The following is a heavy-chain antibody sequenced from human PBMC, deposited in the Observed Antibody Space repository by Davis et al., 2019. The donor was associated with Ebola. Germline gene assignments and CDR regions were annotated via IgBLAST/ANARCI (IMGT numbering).Heavy chain of an antibody. D-gene: IGHD3-10*01. CDR3: AIDLRVTMVRGVPVLFYYGMDV. CDR1: GYTLTELS. J-gene: IGHJ6*02. Sequence: ASVKVSCKVSGYTLTELSMHWVRQAPGKGLEWMGGFDPEDGETIYAQKFQGRVTMTEDTSTDTAYMELSSLRSEDTAVYYCAIDLRVTMVRGVPVLFYYGMDVWGQGTTVTVSS. CDR2: FDPEDGET. V-gene: IGHV1-24*01.